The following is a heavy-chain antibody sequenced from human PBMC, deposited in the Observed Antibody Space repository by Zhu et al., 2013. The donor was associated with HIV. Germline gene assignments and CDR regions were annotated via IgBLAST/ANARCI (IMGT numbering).Heavy chain of an antibody. J-gene: IGHJ3*02. D-gene: IGHD5-18*01. Sequence: EVQLVESGGGLVQPGGSLRLSCAASGFTFSRYWMHWVRQAPGKGLVWVSRVNPDGSSTSYADSVKGRFTVSRDNAKNTVYLQMNSLKAEDTAVYFCTSLTSMVNLYAFDIWGQGQWSPSLQ. CDR3: TSLTSMVNLYAFDI. CDR2: VNPDGSST. V-gene: IGHV3-74*01. CDR1: GFTFSRYW.